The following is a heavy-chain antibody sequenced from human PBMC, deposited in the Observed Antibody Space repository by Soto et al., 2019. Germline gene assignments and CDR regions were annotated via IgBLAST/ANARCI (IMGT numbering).Heavy chain of an antibody. CDR1: GFTVSSNY. CDR3: ARDRGCSGGSCYSGYWFDP. V-gene: IGHV3-66*01. D-gene: IGHD2-15*01. CDR2: IYSGGST. Sequence: VQLVESGGGLVQPGGSLRLSCAASGFTVSSNYMSWVRQAPGKGLEWVSVIYSGGSTYYADSVKGRFTISRDNYKNTRYLQMNSLRAEDTAVYYCARDRGCSGGSCYSGYWFDPWGQGTLVTVSS. J-gene: IGHJ5*02.